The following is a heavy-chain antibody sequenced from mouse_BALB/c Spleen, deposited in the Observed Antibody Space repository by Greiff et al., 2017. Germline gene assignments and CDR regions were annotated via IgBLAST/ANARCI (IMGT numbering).Heavy chain of an antibody. J-gene: IGHJ4*01. V-gene: IGHV5-12-1*01. CDR3: ARHALRGYAMDY. CDR2: ISSGGGST. CDR1: GFAFSSYD. D-gene: IGHD1-1*01. Sequence: EVKLMESGGGLVKPGGSLKLSCAASGFAFSSYDMSWVRQTPEKRLEWVAYISSGGGSTYYPDTVKGRFTISRDNAKNTLYLQMSSLKSEDTAMYYCARHALRGYAMDYWGQGTSVTVSS.